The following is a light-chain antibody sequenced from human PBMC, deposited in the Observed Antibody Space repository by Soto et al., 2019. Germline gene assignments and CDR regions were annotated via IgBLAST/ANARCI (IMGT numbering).Light chain of an antibody. CDR2: QVT. CDR1: SSDIAIYNF. V-gene: IGLV2-14*01. J-gene: IGLJ1*01. Sequence: QSALTQPASVSGSPGQSITISCTGTSSDIAIYNFVSWYQQHPGKAPRLMIFQVTNRPSGVSTRFSGSKAGNTASLTISGLQAEDEADYYCCSYTDSTDYVFGTGTKLTVL. CDR3: CSYTDSTDYV.